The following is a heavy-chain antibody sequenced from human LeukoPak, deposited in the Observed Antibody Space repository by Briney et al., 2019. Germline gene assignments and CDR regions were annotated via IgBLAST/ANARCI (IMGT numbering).Heavy chain of an antibody. Sequence: ASVKVSCKASGYTFTSYGISWVRQAPGQGLEWMGWISAYNGNTNYAQKLQGRVTMTTDTSTSTAYMELRSLRSDDTAVYYCARGALLRYFDWLLIKDYYYYYMDVWGKGTTVTVSS. J-gene: IGHJ6*03. CDR2: ISAYNGNT. CDR3: ARGALLRYFDWLLIKDYYYYYMDV. V-gene: IGHV1-18*01. CDR1: GYTFTSYG. D-gene: IGHD3-9*01.